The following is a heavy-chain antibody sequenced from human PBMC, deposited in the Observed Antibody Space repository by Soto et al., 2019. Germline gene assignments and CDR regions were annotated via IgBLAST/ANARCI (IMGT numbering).Heavy chain of an antibody. CDR3: ARVLLRRRLHLGGLYYCMDV. Sequence: ASVKVSCKASGYTFTSYGISWVRQAPGQGLEWMGWISAYNGNTNYAQKLQGRVTMTTDTSTSTAYMELRSLRSDDTAVYYCARVLLRRRLHLGGLYYCMDVWGKGTTVTVSS. CDR2: ISAYNGNT. J-gene: IGHJ6*03. V-gene: IGHV1-18*01. D-gene: IGHD3-16*01. CDR1: GYTFTSYG.